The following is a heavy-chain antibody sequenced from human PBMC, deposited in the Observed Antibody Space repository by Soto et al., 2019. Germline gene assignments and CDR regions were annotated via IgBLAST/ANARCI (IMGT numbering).Heavy chain of an antibody. D-gene: IGHD6-13*01. CDR1: GYTFTSYA. CDR3: ARDMSGWSVCGMDV. CDR2: INAGNGNT. J-gene: IGHJ6*02. Sequence: QVQLVQSGAEEKKPGASVKVSFKASGYTFTSYAMRWVRQAPGQRLEWMGWINAGNGNTKYSQKFQGRVTITRDTSASTAYMELSSLRCEDTAVYYCARDMSGWSVCGMDVLGQGTTVTVSS. V-gene: IGHV1-3*05.